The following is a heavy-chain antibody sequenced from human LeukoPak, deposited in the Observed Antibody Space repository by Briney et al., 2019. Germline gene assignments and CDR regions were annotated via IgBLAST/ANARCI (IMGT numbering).Heavy chain of an antibody. CDR1: GFTFSSYG. D-gene: IGHD3-22*01. CDR3: AKSELDSSGMDGAFDI. V-gene: IGHV3-30*18. Sequence: GGSLRLSCAASGFTFSSYGMHWVRQAPGKGLEWVAVISYDGSNKYYADSVKGRFTISRDNPKNTLYLQMNSLRAEDTAVYYCAKSELDSSGMDGAFDIWGQGTMVTVSS. J-gene: IGHJ3*02. CDR2: ISYDGSNK.